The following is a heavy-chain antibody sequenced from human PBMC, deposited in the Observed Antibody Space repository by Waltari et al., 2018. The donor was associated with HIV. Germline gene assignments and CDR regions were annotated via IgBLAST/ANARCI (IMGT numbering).Heavy chain of an antibody. CDR1: GFTFNNNA. CDR3: ARDRTATSRGNGMDV. J-gene: IGHJ6*02. CDR2: IWYDGRNK. D-gene: IGHD1-1*01. V-gene: IGHV3-33*01. Sequence: QVQLVESGGGVVQPGTSLRLSCAASGFTFNNNAMHWVRQAPGMGLEWVAVIWYDGRNKYYSDSVKGRFSITRDTSKNTLSLEMNSLRAEDTGIYYCARDRTATSRGNGMDVWGPGTTVIVSS.